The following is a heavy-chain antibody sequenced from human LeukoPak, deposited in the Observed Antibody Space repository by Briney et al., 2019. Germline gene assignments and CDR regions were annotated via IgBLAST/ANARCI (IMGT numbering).Heavy chain of an antibody. V-gene: IGHV4-59*01. J-gene: IGHJ2*01. CDR3: TRGTIQQAWQVGL. D-gene: IGHD6-19*01. Sequence: SETLSLTCTVSGGSISSYYWNWIRQPPGKGLEWIGYISYSGSTNYNPSLKRRVAISLAASEHQFSLKLSSATGADTAVYYCTRGTIQQAWQVGLWGGGTLVTVSS. CDR1: GGSISSYY. CDR2: ISYSGST.